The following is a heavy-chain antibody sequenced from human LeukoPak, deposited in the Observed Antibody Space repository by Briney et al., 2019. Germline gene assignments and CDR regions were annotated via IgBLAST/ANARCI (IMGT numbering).Heavy chain of an antibody. CDR3: ARAPGGYCGGDCYSGVFFDY. J-gene: IGHJ4*02. Sequence: PGGSLRLSCAASGCTFSSYEMNWVRQAPGKGLEWVSYISSSGSTIYYADSVKGRFTISRDNAKNSLYLQMNSLRAEDTAVYYCARAPGGYCGGDCYSGVFFDYWGQGTLVTVSS. V-gene: IGHV3-48*03. CDR2: ISSSGSTI. CDR1: GCTFSSYE. D-gene: IGHD2-21*02.